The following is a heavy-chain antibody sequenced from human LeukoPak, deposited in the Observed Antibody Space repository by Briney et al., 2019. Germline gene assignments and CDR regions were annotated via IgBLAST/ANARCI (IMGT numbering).Heavy chain of an antibody. V-gene: IGHV3-74*01. J-gene: IGHJ4*02. CDR3: SRDTFGDRDY. D-gene: IGHD2-21*02. CDR1: GFTLSSEW. Sequence: GSLRLSCAASGFTLSSEWMHWVRQAPGKGLVWVSRVNPEGSYTTYADSVKGRFTISRDNAKNTLYLQMDSLRAEDTAIYYCSRDTFGDRDYWGQGTLVTVSS. CDR2: VNPEGSYT.